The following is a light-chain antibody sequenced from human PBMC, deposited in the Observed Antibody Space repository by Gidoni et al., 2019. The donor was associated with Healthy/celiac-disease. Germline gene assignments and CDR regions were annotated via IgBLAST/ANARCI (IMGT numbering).Light chain of an antibody. Sequence: IGLTQSRGTLSLSPGDRATLSCRASQSVSSSYLAWYQQKPGQAPRLLIYGASSRAAGSPDRFSGSGSGTDFSLTISRLEPEDVAVYYCQQYGSSPGFTFGPGTKVDIK. CDR1: QSVSSSY. J-gene: IGKJ3*01. CDR3: QQYGSSPGFT. V-gene: IGKV3-20*01. CDR2: GAS.